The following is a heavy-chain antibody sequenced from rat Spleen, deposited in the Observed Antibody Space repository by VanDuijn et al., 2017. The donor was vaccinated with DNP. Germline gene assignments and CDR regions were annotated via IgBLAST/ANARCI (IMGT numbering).Heavy chain of an antibody. CDR1: GFIFSDYA. CDR3: ATSGYAFDGYPFAY. Sequence: EVQLVESGGGLVQPGNSLKLSCAASGFIFSDYAMAWVRRSPKKGLAWVASVIYDGRTTYYRDSVKGRFTISRDNAKSTLYLEMDSLRSEDTATYYCATSGYAFDGYPFAYWGQGTLVTVSS. D-gene: IGHD1-12*03. J-gene: IGHJ3*01. V-gene: IGHV5S10*01. CDR2: VIYDGRTT.